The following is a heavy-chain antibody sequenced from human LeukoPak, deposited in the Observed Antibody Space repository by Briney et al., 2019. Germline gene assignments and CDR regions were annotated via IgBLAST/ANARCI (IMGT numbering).Heavy chain of an antibody. Sequence: ASVKVSCKASGYTFTGYYMRWVRQAPGQGLEWMGRINPNSGGTNYAQKFQGRVTMTRATSISTAYMELSRLRSDDTAVYYCARDLHPITPWLVGGATIDYWGQGTLVTVSS. V-gene: IGHV1-2*06. CDR2: INPNSGGT. D-gene: IGHD3-22*01. J-gene: IGHJ4*02. CDR1: GYTFTGYY. CDR3: ARDLHPITPWLVGGATIDY.